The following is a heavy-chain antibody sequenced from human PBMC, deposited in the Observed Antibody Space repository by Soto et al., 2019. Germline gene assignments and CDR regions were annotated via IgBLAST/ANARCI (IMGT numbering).Heavy chain of an antibody. V-gene: IGHV4-61*05. D-gene: IGHD5-12*01. CDR2: IYYSGST. J-gene: IGHJ5*02. CDR3: ARHSSGYDPMAWFDP. CDR1: GGSMSSSSNH. Sequence: PSETLSLTCTVSGGSMSSSSNHWGWIRQPPGKGLEWIGYIYYSGSTNYNPSLKSRVTISVDTSKNQFSLKLSSVTAADTAVYYCARHSSGYDPMAWFDPWGQGTLVTVSS.